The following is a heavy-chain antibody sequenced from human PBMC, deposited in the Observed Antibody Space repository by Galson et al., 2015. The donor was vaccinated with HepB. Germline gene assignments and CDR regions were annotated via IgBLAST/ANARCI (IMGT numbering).Heavy chain of an antibody. Sequence: SLRLSCAASGFTFGDYAMSWFRQAPGKGLEWVGFIRSKAYGGTTEYAASVKGRFTISRDDSKSIAYLQMNSLKTEDTAVYYCTRDSAYSSGWSRIDYWGQGTLVTVSS. J-gene: IGHJ4*02. CDR2: IRSKAYGGTT. CDR1: GFTFGDYA. CDR3: TRDSAYSSGWSRIDY. D-gene: IGHD6-19*01. V-gene: IGHV3-49*03.